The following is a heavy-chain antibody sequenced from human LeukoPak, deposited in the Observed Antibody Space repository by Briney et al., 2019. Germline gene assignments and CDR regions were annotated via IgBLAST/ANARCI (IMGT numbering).Heavy chain of an antibody. CDR2: INHSGST. CDR1: GGSFSGYY. CDR3: ARGPYYYDKFDY. J-gene: IGHJ4*02. V-gene: IGHV4-34*01. D-gene: IGHD3-22*01. Sequence: PSETLSRTCAVYGGSFSGYYWSWIRQPPGKGLEWIGEINHSGSTNYNPSLKSRVTISVDTSKNQFSLKLSSVTAADTAVYYCARGPYYYDKFDYWGQGTLVTVSS.